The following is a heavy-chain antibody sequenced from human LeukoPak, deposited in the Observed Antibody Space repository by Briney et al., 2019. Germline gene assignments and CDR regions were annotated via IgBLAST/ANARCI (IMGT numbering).Heavy chain of an antibody. Sequence: GGSLRLSCAASGFTFSSYSMNWVRQAPGKGLEWVSGINWNGGSTGYADSVKGRFTISRDNAKNSLYLQMNSLRDEDTAVYYCARDPYSGGYGAYYYYYMDVWGKGTTVTVSS. CDR2: INWNGGST. V-gene: IGHV3-20*04. CDR3: ARDPYSGGYGAYYYYYMDV. J-gene: IGHJ6*03. CDR1: GFTFSSYS. D-gene: IGHD6-19*01.